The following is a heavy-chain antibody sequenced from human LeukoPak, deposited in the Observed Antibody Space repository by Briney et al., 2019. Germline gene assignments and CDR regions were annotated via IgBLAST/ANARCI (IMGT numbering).Heavy chain of an antibody. CDR3: ATLPPPGITGTPRYYYYYYGMDV. Sequence: SETLSLTCAVYGGSFSGYYWSWIRQPPGKGLEWIGSIYYSGSTYYNPSLKSRVTISVDTSKNQFSLKLSSVTAADTAVYYCATLPPPGITGTPRYYYYYYGMDVWGQGTTVTVSS. D-gene: IGHD1-20*01. CDR1: GGSFSGYY. V-gene: IGHV4-34*01. J-gene: IGHJ6*02. CDR2: IYYSGST.